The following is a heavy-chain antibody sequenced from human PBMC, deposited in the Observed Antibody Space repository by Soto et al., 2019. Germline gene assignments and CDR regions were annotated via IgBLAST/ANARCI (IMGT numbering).Heavy chain of an antibody. CDR2: IIPILGIA. Sequence: QVQLVQSGAEVKKPGSSVKVSCKASGGTFSSYTISWVRQAPGQGLEWMGRIIPILGIANYAQKFQGRVTITADKSTSTAYMELSSLRSEDTAVYYCASVPAAMLYPFGFDYWGQGTLVTVSS. J-gene: IGHJ4*02. CDR1: GGTFSSYT. D-gene: IGHD2-2*01. CDR3: ASVPAAMLYPFGFDY. V-gene: IGHV1-69*02.